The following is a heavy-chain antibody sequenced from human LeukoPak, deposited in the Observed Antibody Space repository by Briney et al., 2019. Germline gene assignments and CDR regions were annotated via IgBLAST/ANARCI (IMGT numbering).Heavy chain of an antibody. V-gene: IGHV3-33*01. Sequence: GGSLRLSCAASGFTFSSYGMHWVRQAPGKGLEWVAVIWYDGSNKYYADSVKGRFTISRDNSKNTLYLQMNSLRAEDTAVHYCARDRNRYNWNDTDDYYFDYWGQGTLVTVSS. D-gene: IGHD1-20*01. J-gene: IGHJ4*02. CDR1: GFTFSSYG. CDR2: IWYDGSNK. CDR3: ARDRNRYNWNDTDDYYFDY.